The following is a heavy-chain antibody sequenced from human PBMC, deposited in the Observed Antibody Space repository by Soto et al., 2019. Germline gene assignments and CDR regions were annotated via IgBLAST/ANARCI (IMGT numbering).Heavy chain of an antibody. CDR3: AAQGGLESRYFYALFA. CDR1: AGSVTSDPYY. CDR2: IYYTGGT. J-gene: IGHJ5*02. Sequence: QVQLQQSGPGLVKPSETLSLTCTVPAGSVTSDPYYWTWVRRRPGKGLEWIGYIYYTGGTYYSPSLRSRVSISRDTSKCQFSLRLTSVTAADTAVYYCAAQGGLESRYFYALFAWGQGTLVTVSS. V-gene: IGHV4-31*03. D-gene: IGHD2-15*01.